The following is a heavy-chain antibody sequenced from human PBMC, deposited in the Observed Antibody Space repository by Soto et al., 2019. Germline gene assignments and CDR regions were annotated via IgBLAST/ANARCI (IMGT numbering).Heavy chain of an antibody. V-gene: IGHV3-30-3*01. CDR1: QFSFRSYA. CDR2: ISFDGNSL. D-gene: IGHD3-9*01. J-gene: IGHJ4*02. Sequence: PGGSLRLSCAASQFSFRSYAMHWIRQSPGKGLEWVAVISFDGNSLHYADSVRDRFTISRDNSKNTLYLQMYNLRPEDTAVYYCARTFDTITYYFDYWGQGTVVTVSS. CDR3: ARTFDTITYYFDY.